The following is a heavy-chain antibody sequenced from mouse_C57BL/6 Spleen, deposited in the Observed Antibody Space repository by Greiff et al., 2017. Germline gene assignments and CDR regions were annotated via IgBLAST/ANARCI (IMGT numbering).Heavy chain of an antibody. J-gene: IGHJ4*01. CDR3: ARAGTTVVATNAMDY. CDR1: GYAFTNYL. V-gene: IGHV1-54*01. D-gene: IGHD1-1*01. CDR2: INPGSGGT. Sequence: QVQLQQSGAELVRPGTSVKVSCKASGYAFTNYLIEWVKQRPGQGLEWIGVINPGSGGTNYNEKFKGKATLTADKSSSTAYMQLSSLTSEDSAVYFCARAGTTVVATNAMDYWGQGTSVTVSS.